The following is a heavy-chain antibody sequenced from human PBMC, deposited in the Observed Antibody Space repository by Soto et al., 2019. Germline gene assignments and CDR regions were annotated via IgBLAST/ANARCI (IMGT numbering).Heavy chain of an antibody. J-gene: IGHJ4*02. V-gene: IGHV3-48*03. D-gene: IGHD5-12*01. CDR2: ISSSGSTV. CDR3: VRYCTTTLCNGVATRTFDY. Sequence: VGSLRLSCAASRFTFSTYEMHWVRQAPGKGLEWVSCISSSGSTVYYADSVKGRFTISRDNTRNSLYLQMNSLRDEDTALYYCVRYCTTTLCNGVATRTFDYWGQGTLVTVSS. CDR1: RFTFSTYE.